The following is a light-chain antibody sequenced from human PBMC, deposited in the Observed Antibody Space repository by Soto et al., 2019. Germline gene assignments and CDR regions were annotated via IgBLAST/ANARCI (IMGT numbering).Light chain of an antibody. J-gene: IGLJ1*01. CDR1: SSDIGHYDY. CDR3: CSLTTSHTYV. V-gene: IGLV2-14*03. Sequence: QSALTQPASVSGSPGQSITISCTGTSSDIGHYDYVSWYQQHPGKAPKLMIYHVTYRPSGASNRYSGSKSGNSASLTISGLQADDEADYYCCSLTTSHTYVFGRGTKVTVL. CDR2: HVT.